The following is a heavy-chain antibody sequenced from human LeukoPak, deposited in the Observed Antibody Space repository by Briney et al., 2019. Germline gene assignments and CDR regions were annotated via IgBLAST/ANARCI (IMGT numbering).Heavy chain of an antibody. D-gene: IGHD2-2*01. Sequence: ASVKVSCKASGYTFTNYGISWVRQAPGQGLEWMGWINPNSGVTDYAQTFQGRVTMTRDTSINTAYMELSRLRSDDTAIYYCARVFCSGPTCYSDVTFDSWGQGTLVTVSS. CDR2: INPNSGVT. J-gene: IGHJ4*02. CDR1: GYTFTNYG. V-gene: IGHV1-2*02. CDR3: ARVFCSGPTCYSDVTFDS.